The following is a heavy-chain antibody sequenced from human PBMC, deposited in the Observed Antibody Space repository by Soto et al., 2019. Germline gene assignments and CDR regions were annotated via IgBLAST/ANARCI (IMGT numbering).Heavy chain of an antibody. J-gene: IGHJ4*02. D-gene: IGHD3-10*01. Sequence: QVQLVESGGGVVQPGRSLRLPCAASGFTFSSYGMHWVRQAPGKGLEWVAVIWYDGSNKYYAVSVKGRFTISRDNSKNTLYLQMNSLRAEDTAVYYCARAVSGDYFDYWGQGTLVTVSS. V-gene: IGHV3-33*01. CDR1: GFTFSSYG. CDR2: IWYDGSNK. CDR3: ARAVSGDYFDY.